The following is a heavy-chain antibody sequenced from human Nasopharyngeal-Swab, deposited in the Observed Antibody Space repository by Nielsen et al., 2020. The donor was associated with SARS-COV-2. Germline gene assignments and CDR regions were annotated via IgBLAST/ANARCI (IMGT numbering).Heavy chain of an antibody. J-gene: IGHJ4*02. Sequence: SETLSLTCTVSGGSISSGGYYWSWIRQHPGKGLEWIGYIYYSGSTYYNPSLKSRVTISVDTSKNQFSLKLSSVTAADTAVYYCARGLFFYRYGDYDGSLDYWGQGTLVTVSS. CDR2: IYYSGST. CDR3: ARGLFFYRYGDYDGSLDY. CDR1: GGSISSGGYY. D-gene: IGHD4-17*01. V-gene: IGHV4-31*03.